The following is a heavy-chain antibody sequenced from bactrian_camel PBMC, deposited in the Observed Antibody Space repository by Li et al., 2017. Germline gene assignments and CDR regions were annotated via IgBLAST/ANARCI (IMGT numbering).Heavy chain of an antibody. V-gene: IGHV3S31*01. Sequence: VQLVESGGGSVQAGGSLRLSCTHSGYTSSRHCMGWFRQAPGKAREGIAGIRRDGDEYYADSVKGRFTISQDNAKNTLYLQMNSLKAEDSGVYYCATGDRFTGYNAWGQGTQVTVS. CDR3: ATGDRFTGYNA. D-gene: IGHD5*01. J-gene: IGHJ6*01. CDR2: IRRDGDE. CDR1: GYTSSRHC.